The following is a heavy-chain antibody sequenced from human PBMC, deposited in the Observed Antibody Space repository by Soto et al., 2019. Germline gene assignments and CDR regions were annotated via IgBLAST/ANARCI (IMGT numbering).Heavy chain of an antibody. Sequence: QVQLQESGPGLVKPSQTLSLTCTVSGGSISSGGYYWTWIRQHPGKGLEWIGYNYYSGITYYNPSRKSLVTISLDTSKHQFSLKLSSVTAADTAVYYCARGSSIAGLYYGMDVWGQGTTVTVSS. J-gene: IGHJ6*02. CDR2: NYYSGIT. D-gene: IGHD6-6*01. V-gene: IGHV4-31*01. CDR1: GGSISSGGYY. CDR3: ARGSSIAGLYYGMDV.